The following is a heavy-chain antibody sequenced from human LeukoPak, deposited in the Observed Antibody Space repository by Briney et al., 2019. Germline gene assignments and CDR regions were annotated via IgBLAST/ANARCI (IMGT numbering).Heavy chain of an antibody. Sequence: GRSLRLSCAASGFTFSSYGMHWVRQAPGKGLEWVAVIWYDGSNKYYADSVKGRFTISRDNSKNTLYLQMNSLRAEDTAVYYCARAYGSGGYATRYYYYYGMDVWGKGTTVTVSS. CDR2: IWYDGSNK. CDR3: ARAYGSGGYATRYYYYYGMDV. J-gene: IGHJ6*04. V-gene: IGHV3-33*01. CDR1: GFTFSSYG. D-gene: IGHD3-10*01.